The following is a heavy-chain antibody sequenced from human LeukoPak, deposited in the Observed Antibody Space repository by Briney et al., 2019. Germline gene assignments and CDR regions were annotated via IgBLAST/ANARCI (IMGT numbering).Heavy chain of an antibody. V-gene: IGHV3-53*01. D-gene: IGHD1-14*01. CDR3: AKFRKPMALLDAFDM. CDR2: IYSSGST. CDR1: GFTVSSNY. Sequence: GGSLRLSCAASGFTVSSNYMSWVRQAPGKGLEGVSVIYSSGSTYYADSVKGRFTISRDSSKNTLYLQLNSLRAEDTAVYFCAKFRKPMALLDAFDMWGQGTMVTVSS. J-gene: IGHJ3*02.